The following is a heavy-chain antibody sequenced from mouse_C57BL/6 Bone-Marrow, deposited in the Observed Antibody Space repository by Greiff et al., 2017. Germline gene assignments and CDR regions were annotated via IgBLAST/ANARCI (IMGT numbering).Heavy chain of an antibody. CDR2: IDPENGDT. V-gene: IGHV14-4*01. CDR3: AGQLSAWFAY. J-gene: IGHJ3*01. D-gene: IGHD3-2*02. CDR1: GFNIKDDY. Sequence: EVQLQQSGAELVRPGASVKLSCTASGFNIKDDYMHWVKQRPEQGLEWIGWIDPENGDTEYASKFQGKATITADTSSNTAYLQLSSLTSEDTAVYYCAGQLSAWFAYWGQGTLVTVSA.